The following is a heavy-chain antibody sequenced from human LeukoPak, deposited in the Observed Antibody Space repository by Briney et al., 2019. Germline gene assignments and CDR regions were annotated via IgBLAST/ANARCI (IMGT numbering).Heavy chain of an antibody. CDR3: ATGRGGRWFGESYGFDY. CDR2: FDPEDGET. Sequence: ASVTVSCKVSGYTLTELSMHWVRQAPGKGLEWMGGFDPEDGETIYAQKFQGRVTMTEDTSTDTAYMELSSLRSEDTAVYYCATGRGGRWFGESYGFDYWGQGTLVTVSS. V-gene: IGHV1-24*01. J-gene: IGHJ4*02. CDR1: GYTLTELS. D-gene: IGHD3-10*01.